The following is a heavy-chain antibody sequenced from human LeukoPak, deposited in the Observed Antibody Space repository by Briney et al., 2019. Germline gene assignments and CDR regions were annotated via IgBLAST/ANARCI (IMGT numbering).Heavy chain of an antibody. D-gene: IGHD3-16*01. J-gene: IGHJ3*02. CDR1: GGSISSYY. Sequence: SETLSHTCTVSGGSISSYYYSWIRQPPGKGLEWLGNLSIGGKTNFSPSLKSRGTISVATPRNQFSLKLSAVTAADPVVSYCGGQGGGGRSFDIWGQGTMVTVSS. CDR3: GGQGGGGRSFDI. V-gene: IGHV4-4*09. CDR2: LSIGGKT.